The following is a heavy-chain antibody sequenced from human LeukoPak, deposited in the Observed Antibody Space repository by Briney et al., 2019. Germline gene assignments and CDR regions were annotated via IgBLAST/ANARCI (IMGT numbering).Heavy chain of an antibody. V-gene: IGHV4-59*01. CDR1: GGAISTYY. Sequence: SETLSLTCTVSGGAISTYYWSWIRQTPGMGLEWIGYIYYTGSTNYNPSLKSRVTISVDASKNQFSLKMSSMTAADTAVYYCARVGPVPPSSGYYYWGQGTLVTVSS. J-gene: IGHJ4*02. D-gene: IGHD3-22*01. CDR2: IYYTGST. CDR3: ARVGPVPPSSGYYY.